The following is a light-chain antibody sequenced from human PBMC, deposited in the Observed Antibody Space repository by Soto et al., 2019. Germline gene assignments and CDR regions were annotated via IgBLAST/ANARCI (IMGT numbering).Light chain of an antibody. CDR1: QSVLYSSNNKNY. Sequence: DIVMTQSPDSLAVSLGESSTINCKSSQSVLYSSNNKNYLAWYQQKPGQAPRLLIYGASTRATGVPARFSGSGSGTEFTLTISSLQSEDFEVYYCQQYNNWPINCGQGTRREIK. CDR2: GAS. V-gene: IGKV4-1*01. J-gene: IGKJ5*01. CDR3: QQYNNWPIN.